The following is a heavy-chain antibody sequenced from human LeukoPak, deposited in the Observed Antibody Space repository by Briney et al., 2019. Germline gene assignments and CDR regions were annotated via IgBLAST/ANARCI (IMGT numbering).Heavy chain of an antibody. V-gene: IGHV3-30*18. J-gene: IGHJ4*02. CDR1: GLIFSSYG. CDR2: IAYDGSNK. Sequence: PGGSLRLSCAASGLIFSSYGMHWVRQAPGKGLEWVAVIAYDGSNKYYADSVKGRFTISRDNSKNTVYLQMNSLRGEDAAVYYCAKGSSGSYYPPLDSWGQGTLVTVSS. D-gene: IGHD1-26*01. CDR3: AKGSSGSYYPPLDS.